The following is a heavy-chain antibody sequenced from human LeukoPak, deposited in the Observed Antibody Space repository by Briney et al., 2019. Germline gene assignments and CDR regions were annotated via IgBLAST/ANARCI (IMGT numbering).Heavy chain of an antibody. CDR2: IYYSGST. V-gene: IGHV4-39*01. D-gene: IGHD6-19*01. J-gene: IGHJ4*02. CDR1: GGSISSSSYY. Sequence: SEPLSLTCTVSGGSISSSSYYWGWIRQPPGKGLEWIGSIYYSGSTYYNPSLKSRVTISVDTSKNQFSLKLSSVTAADTAVYYCARHSGSSGWYRDFDYWGQGTLVTVSS. CDR3: ARHSGSSGWYRDFDY.